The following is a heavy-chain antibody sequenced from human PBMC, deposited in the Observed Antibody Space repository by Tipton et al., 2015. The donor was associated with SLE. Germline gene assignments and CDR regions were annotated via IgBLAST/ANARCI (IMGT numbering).Heavy chain of an antibody. J-gene: IGHJ4*02. CDR1: GFTFSSHD. Sequence: SLRLSCAASGFTFSSHDMNWVRQAPGKGLEWVSYISGSGSIIHYADSVKGRFTISRDNAENSLYLQMNSLRAEDTAVYYCASKLSITGTTQGDYWGQGVLVTVSS. D-gene: IGHD1-20*01. CDR2: ISGSGSII. CDR3: ASKLSITGTTQGDY. V-gene: IGHV3-48*03.